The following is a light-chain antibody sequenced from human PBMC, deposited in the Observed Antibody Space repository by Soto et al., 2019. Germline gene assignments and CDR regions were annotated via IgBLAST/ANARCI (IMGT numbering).Light chain of an antibody. V-gene: IGKV1-39*01. CDR1: QSISNH. Sequence: DIQVTQSPSSLSASAGDRVTITCRASQSISNHLNWYQQKPGKAPKLLIYAASTLQSGVPSRFSGSGSETDFTLTITSLQPEDFATYYCQQSYIMSEGYTFGQGTKLEIK. CDR3: QQSYIMSEGYT. CDR2: AAS. J-gene: IGKJ2*01.